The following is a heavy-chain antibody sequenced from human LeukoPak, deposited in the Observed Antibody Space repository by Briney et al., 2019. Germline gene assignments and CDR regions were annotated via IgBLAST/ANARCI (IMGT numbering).Heavy chain of an antibody. J-gene: IGHJ5*02. CDR3: AKEAEGGPLYSPWNWFDP. Sequence: PGGSLRLSCAASGFTFSSYGMHWVRQAPGKGLEWVAFIRYAGSNKYYADSVKGRFTISRDNSKNTLYLQMNSLRAEDTAVYYCAKEAEGGPLYSPWNWFDPWGQGTLVTVSS. D-gene: IGHD4-11*01. V-gene: IGHV3-30*02. CDR2: IRYAGSNK. CDR1: GFTFSSYG.